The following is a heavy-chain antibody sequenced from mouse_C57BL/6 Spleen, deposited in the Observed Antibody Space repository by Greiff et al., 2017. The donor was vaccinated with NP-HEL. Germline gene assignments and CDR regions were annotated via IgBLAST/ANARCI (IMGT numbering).Heavy chain of an antibody. Sequence: RKESGEERRKEGALARLSFTSTVYTFTGYWIEWVKQRPGHGLEWIGEILPGSGSTNYNEKFKGKATFTADTSSNTAYMQLSSLTTEDSAIYYCARGVRLVFAYWGQGTLVTVSA. CDR3: ARGVRLVFAY. J-gene: IGHJ3*01. D-gene: IGHD3-2*02. CDR1: VYTFTGYW. V-gene: IGHV1-9*01. CDR2: ILPGSGST.